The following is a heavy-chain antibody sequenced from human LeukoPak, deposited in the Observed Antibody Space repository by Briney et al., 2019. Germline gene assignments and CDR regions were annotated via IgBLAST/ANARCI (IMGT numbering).Heavy chain of an antibody. J-gene: IGHJ4*02. Sequence: SVKVSCKASGGTFSSYTISWVRQAPGQGLEWMGGIIPIFGTANYAQKFQGRVTITADESTSTAYMELSSLRSEDTAVYYCAAIEGLYCSGGSCYGSYWGQGTLVTVSS. D-gene: IGHD2-15*01. CDR1: GGTFSSYT. V-gene: IGHV1-69*13. CDR3: AAIEGLYCSGGSCYGSY. CDR2: IIPIFGTA.